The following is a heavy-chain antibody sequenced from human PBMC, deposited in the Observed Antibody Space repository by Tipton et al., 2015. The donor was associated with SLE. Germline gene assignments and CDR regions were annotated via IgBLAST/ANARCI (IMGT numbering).Heavy chain of an antibody. V-gene: IGHV3-30*04. CDR2: ISYDGSNK. J-gene: IGHJ6*03. CDR3: ARERPPSESSYGNYYYMDV. CDR1: GFTFSSYA. Sequence: RSLRLSCAASGFTFSSYAMHWVRQAPGKGLEWVAVISYDGSNKYYADSVKGRFTISRDNSKNTLYLQMNSLRAEDTAVYYCARERPPSESSYGNYYYMDVWGKGTTVTVSS. D-gene: IGHD5-18*01.